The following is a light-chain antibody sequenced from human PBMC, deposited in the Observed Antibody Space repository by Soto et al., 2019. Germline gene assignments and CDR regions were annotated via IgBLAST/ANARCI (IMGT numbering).Light chain of an antibody. V-gene: IGLV2-14*03. CDR2: DVT. Sequence: QSVLTQPASVSGSPGQSITISCTGTDSDIGAYNYVSWYQQHSGKAPKVVMYDVTSRPSGVSNRFSGSKSGNTASLTISGLQAEDEADYYCNSYTRSNTRVFGGGTKLTVL. J-gene: IGLJ2*01. CDR1: DSDIGAYNY. CDR3: NSYTRSNTRV.